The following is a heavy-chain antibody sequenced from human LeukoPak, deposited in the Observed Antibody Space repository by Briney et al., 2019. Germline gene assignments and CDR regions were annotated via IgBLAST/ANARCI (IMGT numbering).Heavy chain of an antibody. CDR1: GFTFSSYW. Sequence: PGGSLRLSCAASGFTFSSYWMSWVRQAPGNGLEWVANIKQDGSEKYYVNSVKGRFTMSRDNAKDSLYLQIQNLIAEDTTVYYCAKDPRAMIAFGRLIHPHYWGQGTPVTVSS. V-gene: IGHV3-7*01. J-gene: IGHJ4*02. CDR2: IKQDGSEK. D-gene: IGHD3-16*01. CDR3: AKDPRAMIAFGRLIHPHY.